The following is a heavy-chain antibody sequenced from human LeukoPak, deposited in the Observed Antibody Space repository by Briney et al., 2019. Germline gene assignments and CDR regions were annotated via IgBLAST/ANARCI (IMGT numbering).Heavy chain of an antibody. Sequence: GGSLRLSCAASGFTFSNYWMHWVRQAPGKGLDWVSSITAGGSFKYYADSVEGRFTISRDNAKNSLYLQMSSLTPEDTAVYYCARNYDVLTGYPYYFDHWGQGILVTVSS. J-gene: IGHJ4*02. V-gene: IGHV3-21*01. CDR3: ARNYDVLTGYPYYFDH. CDR2: ITAGGSFK. CDR1: GFTFSNYW. D-gene: IGHD3-9*01.